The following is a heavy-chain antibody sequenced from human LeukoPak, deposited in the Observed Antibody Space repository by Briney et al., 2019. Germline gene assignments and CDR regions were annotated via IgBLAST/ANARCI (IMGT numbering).Heavy chain of an antibody. V-gene: IGHV4-34*01. CDR1: GGSFSGYY. D-gene: IGHD3-3*01. CDR3: ARGYDFWSRWFDY. J-gene: IGHJ4*02. Sequence: SETLSLTCAVHGGSFSGYYWSWIRQPPGKGLEWIGEINHSGSTNYNPSLKSRVTISVDTSKNQFSLKLSSVTAADTAVYYCARGYDFWSRWFDYWGQGTLVTVSS. CDR2: INHSGST.